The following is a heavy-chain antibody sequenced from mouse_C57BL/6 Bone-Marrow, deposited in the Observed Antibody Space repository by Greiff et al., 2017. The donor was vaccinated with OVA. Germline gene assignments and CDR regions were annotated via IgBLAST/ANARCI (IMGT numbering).Heavy chain of an antibody. CDR2: IDPSDSYT. CDR1: GYTFTSYW. J-gene: IGHJ3*01. CDR3: ETGAWFAY. Sequence: QVQLQQPGAELVKPGASVKLSCKASGYTFTSYWMQWVKQRPGQGLEWIGEIDPSDSYTNYNQKFKGKATLTVDTSSSTAYMQLSSLTSEDSAVYYCETGAWFAYWGQGTLVTVSA. V-gene: IGHV1-50*01. D-gene: IGHD1-1*02.